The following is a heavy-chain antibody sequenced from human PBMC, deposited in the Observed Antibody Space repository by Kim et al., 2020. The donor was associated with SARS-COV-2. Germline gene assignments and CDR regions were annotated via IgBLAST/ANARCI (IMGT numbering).Heavy chain of an antibody. CDR3: AKGTRSSWSPLLDY. V-gene: IGHV3-30*04. CDR2: ISYDGSNK. J-gene: IGHJ4*02. Sequence: GGSLRLSCAASGFTFSSYAMHWVRQAPGKGLEWVAVISYDGSNKYYADSVKGRFTISRDNSKNTLYLQMNSLRAEDTAVYYCAKGTRSSWSPLLDYWGQGTLVTVSS. D-gene: IGHD6-13*01. CDR1: GFTFSSYA.